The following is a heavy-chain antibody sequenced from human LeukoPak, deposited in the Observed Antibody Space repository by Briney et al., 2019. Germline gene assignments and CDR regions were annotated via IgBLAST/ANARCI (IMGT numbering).Heavy chain of an antibody. CDR1: GFTFTFSNYG. J-gene: IGHJ4*02. CDR2: ISSSGSTI. V-gene: IGHV3-48*04. D-gene: IGHD4-17*01. Sequence: GRSLRLSCAASGFTFTFSNYGMHWVRQAPGKGLEWVSYISSSGSTIYYADSVKGRFTISRDNAKNSLYLQMNSLRAEDTAVYYCASLSRGYGDYHYYFDYWGQGTLVTVSS. CDR3: ASLSRGYGDYHYYFDY.